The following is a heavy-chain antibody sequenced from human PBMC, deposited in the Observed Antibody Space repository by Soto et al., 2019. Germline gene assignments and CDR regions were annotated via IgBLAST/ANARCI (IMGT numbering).Heavy chain of an antibody. CDR3: ARDLVAYTGMVEEFDY. Sequence: ASVKVSCKASGYTFTSYGISWVRQAPGQGLEWMGWISAYNGNTNYAQKLQGRVTMATDTSTSTAYMEVRSLRSDDTAVYYCARDLVAYTGMVEEFDYWGQGTLVTVSS. J-gene: IGHJ4*02. V-gene: IGHV1-18*01. CDR1: GYTFTSYG. CDR2: ISAYNGNT. D-gene: IGHD5-18*01.